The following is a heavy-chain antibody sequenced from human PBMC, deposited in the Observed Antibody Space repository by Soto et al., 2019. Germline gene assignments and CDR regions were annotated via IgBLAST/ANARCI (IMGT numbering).Heavy chain of an antibody. V-gene: IGHV4-4*02. J-gene: IGHJ3*02. D-gene: IGHD6-13*01. CDR3: ASYCSSCLCNAFDI. CDR2: IYHSGST. CDR1: SGSISSSNW. Sequence: QVQLQESGPGLVKPSGTLSLTCAVSSGSISSSNWWSWVRQPPGKGLEWIGEIYHSGSTNYNPSLKRRVTISVDKSKNQFSLKLSSVTAADTAVDYGASYCSSCLCNAFDIWGQGTMVTVSS.